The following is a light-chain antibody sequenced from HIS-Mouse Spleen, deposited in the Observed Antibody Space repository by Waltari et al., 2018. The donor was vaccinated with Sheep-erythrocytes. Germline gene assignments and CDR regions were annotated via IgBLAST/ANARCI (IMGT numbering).Light chain of an antibody. CDR2: EVS. V-gene: IGLV2-14*01. CDR3: SSYTSSSTPVV. Sequence: QSALTQPASVSGSPGQSITISCTGTSSDVGGYNYVSWYQQHPGKAPTRMIYEVSNRPSGVSNLFSGSKSGNTASLTISGLQAEDEADYYCSSYTSSSTPVVFGGGTKLTVL. CDR1: SSDVGGYNY. J-gene: IGLJ2*01.